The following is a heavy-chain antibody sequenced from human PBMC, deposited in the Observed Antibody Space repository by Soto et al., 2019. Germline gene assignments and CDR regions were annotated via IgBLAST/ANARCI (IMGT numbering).Heavy chain of an antibody. D-gene: IGHD2-2*01. CDR3: ARAHGPSLGSCLDL. Sequence: QVQLVESGGGVVQPGRSLRLSCAASGFTFSAYGMHWVRQAPGEGLEWVAVIWYDGGSEYYADSVEGRFTVSRDNANNTVYLHMETLRGDDTAVYYCARAHGPSLGSCLDLWGQGTLVTVSA. CDR2: IWYDGGSE. J-gene: IGHJ5*02. V-gene: IGHV3-33*01. CDR1: GFTFSAYG.